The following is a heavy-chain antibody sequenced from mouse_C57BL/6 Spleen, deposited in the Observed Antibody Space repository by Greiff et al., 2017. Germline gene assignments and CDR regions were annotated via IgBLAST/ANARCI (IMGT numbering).Heavy chain of an antibody. CDR1: GFTFSDYG. J-gene: IGHJ1*03. Sequence: VQLQQSGGGLVKPGGSLKLSCAASGFTFSDYGMHWVRQAPEKGLEWVAYISSGSSTIYYADTVKGRFPISRDNAKNTLFLQMTSLRSEDTAMYYCARQIYYDGSSYWYFDVWGTGTTVTVSS. CDR3: ARQIYYDGSSYWYFDV. D-gene: IGHD1-1*01. CDR2: ISSGSSTI. V-gene: IGHV5-17*01.